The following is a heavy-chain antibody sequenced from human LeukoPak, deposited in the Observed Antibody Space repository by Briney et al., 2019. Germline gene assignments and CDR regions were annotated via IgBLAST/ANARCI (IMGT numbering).Heavy chain of an antibody. Sequence: ASVKVSCKASGYTFTSYGISWVRQAPGQGLEWMGWISAYNGNTNYAQKLQGRVTMTTDTSTSTAYMELRSLRSDDTAVYYCARVKSSGWYPGPLRNTFDYWGQGTLVTVSS. CDR3: ARVKSSGWYPGPLRNTFDY. D-gene: IGHD6-19*01. CDR2: ISAYNGNT. CDR1: GYTFTSYG. V-gene: IGHV1-18*01. J-gene: IGHJ4*02.